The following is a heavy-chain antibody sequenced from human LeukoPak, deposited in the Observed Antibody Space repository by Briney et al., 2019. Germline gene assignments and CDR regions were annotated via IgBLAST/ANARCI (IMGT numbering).Heavy chain of an antibody. CDR3: ARTYYDILTGYYPIDY. CDR1: GGSVSSGSYY. J-gene: IGHJ4*02. V-gene: IGHV4-61*01. Sequence: SETLSLTCTVSGGSVSSGSYYWSWIRQPPGKGLEWIGYVYYSGSTNYNPSLKSRVTISVDTSKNQFSLELNSVTAADTAVYYCARTYYDILTGYYPIDYWGQGTLVTVSS. D-gene: IGHD3-9*01. CDR2: VYYSGST.